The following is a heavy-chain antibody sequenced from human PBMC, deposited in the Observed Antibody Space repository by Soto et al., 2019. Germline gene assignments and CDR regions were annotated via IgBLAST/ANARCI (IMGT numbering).Heavy chain of an antibody. CDR2: ISSSSSYI. D-gene: IGHD6-13*01. Sequence: RGSLILSCAASGCIFSSYSMNWVRQAPGKGLEWVSSISSSSSYIYYADSVKGRFTISRDNAKNSLYLQMNSLRAEDTAVYYCAKEAYSNSWYTMAYWGQGTLVSVSS. J-gene: IGHJ4*02. CDR3: AKEAYSNSWYTMAY. V-gene: IGHV3-21*01. CDR1: GCIFSSYS.